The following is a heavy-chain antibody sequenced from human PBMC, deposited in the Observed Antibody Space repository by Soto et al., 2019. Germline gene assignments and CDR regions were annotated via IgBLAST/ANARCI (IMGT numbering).Heavy chain of an antibody. V-gene: IGHV3-23*01. CDR2: VSGGGGST. J-gene: IGHJ4*02. Sequence: GSLRLSCAASRFTFSSYCVRWVRPTPGKWLEWVSAVSGGGGSTYYADSVRGRFTISRDNSKSTLYLQMNSLRVEDTAVYYCAKDLVASPSSSPKYWGQGTLVTVSS. CDR3: AKDLVASPSSSPKY. CDR1: RFTFSSYC. D-gene: IGHD6-6*01.